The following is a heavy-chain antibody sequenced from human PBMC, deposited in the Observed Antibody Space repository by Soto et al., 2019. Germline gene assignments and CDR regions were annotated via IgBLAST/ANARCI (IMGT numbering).Heavy chain of an antibody. CDR1: GASISSSY. D-gene: IGHD3-22*01. CDR3: ARGYYDSSGQSNTFDI. V-gene: IGHV4-59*01. CDR2: VYYSVST. Sequence: SETLSLTCTVSGASISSSYWSWIRQSPGKGLEWIGYVYYSVSTKYNPSLKSRVTISVDTSKNQFSLKLTSVTAADTAVYYCARGYYDSSGQSNTFDIWGQGTMVTVSS. J-gene: IGHJ3*02.